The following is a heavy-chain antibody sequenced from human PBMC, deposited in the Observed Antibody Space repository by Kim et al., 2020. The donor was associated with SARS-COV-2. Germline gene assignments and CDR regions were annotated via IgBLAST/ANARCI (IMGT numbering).Heavy chain of an antibody. CDR3: ARDLRALHCSGGSCFPGQSSEAEDY. D-gene: IGHD2-15*01. J-gene: IGHJ4*02. CDR2: IGTTGNYI. Sequence: GGSLRLSCAASGFTFSSYRMNWVRQAPGKGLEWVSSIGTTGNYIYYADSVKGRFTISRDNAKNSLDLQMNSLRAEDTAVYYCARDLRALHCSGGSCFPGQSSEAEDYWGQGTLVTVSS. V-gene: IGHV3-21*01. CDR1: GFTFSSYR.